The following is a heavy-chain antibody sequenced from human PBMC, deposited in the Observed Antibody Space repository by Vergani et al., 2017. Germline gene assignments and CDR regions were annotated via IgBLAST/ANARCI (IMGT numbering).Heavy chain of an antibody. CDR1: GGSISSSSYY. V-gene: IGHV4-39*01. J-gene: IGHJ5*02. Sequence: QLQLQESGPGLVKPSETLSLTCTVSGGSISSSSYYWGWIRQPPGKGLEWIGSIYYSGSTYYNPSLKSRVTISVDTSKNQFSLKLSSVTAADTAVYYCARGRVIRSGNWFDPWGQGTLVTVSS. D-gene: IGHD3-10*01. CDR2: IYYSGST. CDR3: ARGRVIRSGNWFDP.